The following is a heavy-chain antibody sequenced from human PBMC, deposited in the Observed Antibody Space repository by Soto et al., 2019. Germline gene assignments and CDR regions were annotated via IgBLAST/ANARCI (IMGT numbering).Heavy chain of an antibody. CDR1: GFSLSSYS. J-gene: IGHJ4*02. CDR3: AREIIAAAGTW. Sequence: XGSLRLSCAASGFSLSSYSMNWVRQAPGKGLDWVSSISSSSSYIYYADSVKGRFTISRDNAKNALYLQMNSLRAEDTAVYYCAREIIAAAGTWWGQGTLVTVSS. D-gene: IGHD6-13*01. CDR2: ISSSSSYI. V-gene: IGHV3-21*01.